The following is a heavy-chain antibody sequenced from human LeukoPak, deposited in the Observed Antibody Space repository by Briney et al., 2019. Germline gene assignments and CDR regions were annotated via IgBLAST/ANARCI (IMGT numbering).Heavy chain of an antibody. D-gene: IGHD6-6*01. CDR3: TRGIRGSSTFDS. V-gene: IGHV3-48*04. CDR1: GFTFSSYS. Sequence: GGSLRLSCAASGFTFSSYSMSGVRQAPGKVLECVSYISSGSDAIDYAGSVKGRFTISRDDAQNSLLLEMNSLRAEDTAVYYCTRGIRGSSTFDSWGQGTLVTVSS. CDR2: ISSGSDAI. J-gene: IGHJ4*02.